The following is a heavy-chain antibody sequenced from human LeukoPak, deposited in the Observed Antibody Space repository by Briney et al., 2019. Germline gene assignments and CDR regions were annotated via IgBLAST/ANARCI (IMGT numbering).Heavy chain of an antibody. Sequence: SETLSLTCTVSGYSISAGFHWGWIRQPPGKGLEWIGSLYHSGSTYYNPSLKSRVTISVDTSKNQFSLRMNSLTAADTAVYYCARDSSARYSSSWYVVGDFDYWGQGTPVTVSS. CDR1: GYSISAGFH. CDR2: LYHSGST. J-gene: IGHJ4*02. CDR3: ARDSSARYSSSWYVVGDFDY. V-gene: IGHV4-38-2*02. D-gene: IGHD6-13*01.